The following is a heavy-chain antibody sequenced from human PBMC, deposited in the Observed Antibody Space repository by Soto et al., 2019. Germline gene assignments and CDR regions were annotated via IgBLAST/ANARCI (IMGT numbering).Heavy chain of an antibody. J-gene: IGHJ6*02. Sequence: GSLRLSCAASGFTFSSYSMNWVRQAPGKGLEWVSSISSSSSYIYYADSVKGRFTISRDNAKNSLYLQMNSLRAEDTAVCYCARCRSHYDILTGYNNYYYYGMDVWGRGTTVAVSS. CDR2: ISSSSSYI. CDR1: GFTFSSYS. D-gene: IGHD3-9*01. CDR3: ARCRSHYDILTGYNNYYYYGMDV. V-gene: IGHV3-21*01.